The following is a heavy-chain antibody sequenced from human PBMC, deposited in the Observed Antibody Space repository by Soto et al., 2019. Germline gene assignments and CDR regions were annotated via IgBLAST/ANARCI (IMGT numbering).Heavy chain of an antibody. CDR2: INPNSGGT. D-gene: IGHD3-10*01. V-gene: IGHV1-2*02. J-gene: IGHJ6*02. CDR3: ARARTTMVRGTGEVYGMDV. CDR1: GYTFTGYY. Sequence: ASVKVSCKASGYTFTGYYMHWVRQAPGQGLEWMGWINPNSGGTNYARKFQGRVTMTRDTSISTAYMELSRLRSDDTAVYYCARARTTMVRGTGEVYGMDVWGQGTTVTVSS.